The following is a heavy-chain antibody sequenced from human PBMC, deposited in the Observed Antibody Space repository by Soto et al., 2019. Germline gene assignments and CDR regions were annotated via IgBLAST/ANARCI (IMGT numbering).Heavy chain of an antibody. CDR2: IIPIFGTA. D-gene: IGHD3-22*01. CDR1: GGTFSSYA. V-gene: IGHV1-69*13. Sequence: SVKVSCKASGGTFSSYAISWVRQAPGQGLEWMGGIIPIFGTANYAQKFQGRVTITADESTSTAYMELSSLRSEDTAVYYCASTMIVGVRGRYGAFDIWGQGTMVTVSS. J-gene: IGHJ3*02. CDR3: ASTMIVGVRGRYGAFDI.